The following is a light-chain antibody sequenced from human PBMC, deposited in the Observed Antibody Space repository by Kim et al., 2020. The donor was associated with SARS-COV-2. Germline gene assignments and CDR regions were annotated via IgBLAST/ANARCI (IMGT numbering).Light chain of an antibody. J-gene: IGLJ2*01. Sequence: SSELTQDPAVSVALGQTVRISCQGDILRTFYASWYQQRPGQAPILVIYGQDNRPSGIPDRFSGSSSGDTAYLTITAIQAEDEADYYCSSRDLSGNHLFFGGGTQLTVL. CDR3: SSRDLSGNHLF. CDR2: GQD. V-gene: IGLV3-19*01. CDR1: ILRTFY.